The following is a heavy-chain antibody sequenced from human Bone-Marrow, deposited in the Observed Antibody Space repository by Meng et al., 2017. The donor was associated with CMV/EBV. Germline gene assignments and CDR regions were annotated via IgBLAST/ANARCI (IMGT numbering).Heavy chain of an antibody. V-gene: IGHV1-8*03. CDR1: GYTFTGYH. CDR2: MNPNSGNT. CDR3: ARSSKWGDGMDV. D-gene: IGHD7-27*01. J-gene: IGHJ6*02. Sequence: ASVKVSCKASGYTFTGYHLHWVRQATGQGLEWMGWMNPNSGNTGYAQKFQGRVTITRNTSISTAYMELSSLRSEDTAVYYCARSSKWGDGMDVWGQGTTVTVSS.